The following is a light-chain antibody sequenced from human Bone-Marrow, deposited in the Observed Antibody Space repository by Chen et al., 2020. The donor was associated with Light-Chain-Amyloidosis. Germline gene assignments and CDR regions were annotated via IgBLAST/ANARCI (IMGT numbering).Light chain of an antibody. CDR3: QSADSSGTYEVI. J-gene: IGLJ2*01. CDR2: RAT. CDR1: DLPTKY. Sequence: SYELPQPPSVSVSPGQTARITCSGDDLPTKYAYWYQQKPGQAPVLVIHRATERPSGISERFSGSSSGTTATLTISGGQAEDEADYHCQSADSSGTYEVIFGGGTKLTVL. V-gene: IGLV3-25*03.